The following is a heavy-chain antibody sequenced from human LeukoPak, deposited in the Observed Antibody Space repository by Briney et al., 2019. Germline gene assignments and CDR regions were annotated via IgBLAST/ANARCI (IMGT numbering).Heavy chain of an antibody. V-gene: IGHV3-49*03. Sequence: PGQSLRLSCFFSGFTFGDYSMSWFRQAPGKGLEWVGFISSKAYGAFSDYGTSVKGRFSISRDNAKNSLYLQMNSLRDEDTAVYYCARDQFYAFDIWGQGTMVTVSS. CDR2: ISSKAYGAFS. CDR3: ARDQFYAFDI. J-gene: IGHJ3*02. CDR1: GFTFGDYS.